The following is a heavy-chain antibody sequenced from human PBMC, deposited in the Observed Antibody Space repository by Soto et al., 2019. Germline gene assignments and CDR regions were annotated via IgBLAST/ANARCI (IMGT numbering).Heavy chain of an antibody. CDR2: IKQDGSEK. D-gene: IGHD3-22*01. CDR3: ARVDSNYYYYYMDV. CDR1: GFTFSSYW. J-gene: IGHJ6*03. V-gene: IGHV3-7*01. Sequence: VQLVESGGGLVQPGGSLRLSCAASGFTFSSYWMSWVRQAPGKGLEWVANIKQDGSEKYYVDSVKGRFTISRDNAKNSLYLQMNSLRAEDTAVYYCARVDSNYYYYYMDVWGKGTTVTVSS.